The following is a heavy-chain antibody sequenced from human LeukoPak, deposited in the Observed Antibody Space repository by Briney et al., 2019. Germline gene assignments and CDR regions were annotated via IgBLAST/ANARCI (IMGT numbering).Heavy chain of an antibody. CDR3: TSASSSPDAFGI. CDR1: GFTFSDSA. J-gene: IGHJ3*02. D-gene: IGHD6-13*01. Sequence: GGSLRLSCAASGFTFSDSAMHWVRQASGKGLEWVGRIRGKTNNYATAYAASVQGRITISRDNSKNTVYLQMNTLQTEDAAVYYCTSASSSPDAFGIWGQGTMVTVSS. CDR2: IRGKTNNYAT. V-gene: IGHV3-73*01.